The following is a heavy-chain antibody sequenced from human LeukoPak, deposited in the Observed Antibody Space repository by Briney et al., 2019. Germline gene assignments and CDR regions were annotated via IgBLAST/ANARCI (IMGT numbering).Heavy chain of an antibody. CDR1: GGSISSYY. V-gene: IGHV4-4*07. CDR2: IYTSGST. CDR3: AVDSEAAAGRGYDY. D-gene: IGHD6-13*01. J-gene: IGHJ4*02. Sequence: SETLSLTCTVSGGSISSYYWSWIRQPAGEGLEWIGRIYTSGSTNYNPSLKSRVTMSVDTSKNQFSLKLSSVTAADTAVYYCAVDSEAAAGRGYDYWGQGTLVTVSS.